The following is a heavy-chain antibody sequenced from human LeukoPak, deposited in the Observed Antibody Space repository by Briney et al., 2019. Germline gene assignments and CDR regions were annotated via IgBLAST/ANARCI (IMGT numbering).Heavy chain of an antibody. V-gene: IGHV3-21*06. CDR2: ISSSATYT. Sequence: GGSLRLSCAASGLTFSDYNMNWVRQAPGKGLEWVSSISSSATYTYYADTVKGRFTISRDNAKTSLSLQMNSLRAEDTAVYYCARILVVPAGNYYYSYGMDVWGQGTTVTVSS. J-gene: IGHJ6*02. CDR1: GLTFSDYN. CDR3: ARILVVPAGNYYYSYGMDV. D-gene: IGHD2-2*01.